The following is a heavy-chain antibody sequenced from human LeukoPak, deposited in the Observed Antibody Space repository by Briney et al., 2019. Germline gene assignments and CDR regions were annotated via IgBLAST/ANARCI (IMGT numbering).Heavy chain of an antibody. CDR3: ARYGLRLPFDY. D-gene: IGHD5-12*01. CDR1: GGSFSGYY. J-gene: IGHJ4*02. Sequence: SETLSLTCAVYGGSFSGYYWSWIRQPPGKGLEWIGEINHSGSTNYNPSLKSRVTISVDTSKNQFSLKLSSVTAAGTAVYYCARYGLRLPFDYWGQGTLVTVSS. V-gene: IGHV4-34*01. CDR2: INHSGST.